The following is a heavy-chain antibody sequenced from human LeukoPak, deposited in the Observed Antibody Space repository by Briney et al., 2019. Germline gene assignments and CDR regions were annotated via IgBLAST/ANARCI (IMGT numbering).Heavy chain of an antibody. CDR3: ARDPSSSSWYGWAWFDP. J-gene: IGHJ5*02. CDR1: GYTFTSYG. V-gene: IGHV1-18*01. D-gene: IGHD6-13*01. Sequence: ASVMVSCKASGYTFTSYGISWVRQAPGQGLEWMGWISAYNGNTNYAQKLQGRVTMTTDTSTSTAYMELSSLRSEDTAVYYCARDPSSSSWYGWAWFDPWGQGTLVTVSS. CDR2: ISAYNGNT.